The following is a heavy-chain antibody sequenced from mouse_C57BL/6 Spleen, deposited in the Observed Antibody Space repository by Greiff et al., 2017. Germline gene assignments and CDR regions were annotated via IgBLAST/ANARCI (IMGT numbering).Heavy chain of an antibody. V-gene: IGHV1-52*01. Sequence: QVQLQQPGAELVRPGSSVKLSCKASGYTFTSYWMHWVKQRPIQGLECIGNIDPSDSETHYNQKFKDKATLTVDKPSSTAYMQLSSLTSEDSAVYYCARFDSSGYPLFAYWGQGTLVTVSA. J-gene: IGHJ3*01. CDR3: ARFDSSGYPLFAY. CDR1: GYTFTSYW. CDR2: IDPSDSET. D-gene: IGHD3-2*02.